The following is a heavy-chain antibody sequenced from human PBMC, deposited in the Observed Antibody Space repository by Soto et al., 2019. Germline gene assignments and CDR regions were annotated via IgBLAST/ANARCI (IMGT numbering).Heavy chain of an antibody. CDR2: VNPILSMS. J-gene: IGHJ4*02. V-gene: IGHV1-69*02. CDR1: GDTFSFYT. CDR3: ASYLERLGFDY. D-gene: IGHD1-1*01. Sequence: SVKVSCKASGDTFSFYTINWVRQAPGLGLEWMGRVNPILSMSNYAQKFQGRVTMTADKSTSTASLKLSSVTAADTAVYYCASYLERLGFDYWGQGALVTVSS.